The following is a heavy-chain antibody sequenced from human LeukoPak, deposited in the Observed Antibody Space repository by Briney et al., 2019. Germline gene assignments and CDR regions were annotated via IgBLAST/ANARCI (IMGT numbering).Heavy chain of an antibody. V-gene: IGHV3-33*01. CDR2: IWYGGSNK. CDR1: GFTFSSYG. Sequence: GGSLRLSCAASGFTFSSYGMHWVRQAPGKGLEWVAVIWYGGSNKYYADSVKGRFTISRDNSKNTLYLQMNSLRAEDTAVYYCARGYIAAAGYFDYWGQGTLVTVSS. J-gene: IGHJ4*02. CDR3: ARGYIAAAGYFDY. D-gene: IGHD6-13*01.